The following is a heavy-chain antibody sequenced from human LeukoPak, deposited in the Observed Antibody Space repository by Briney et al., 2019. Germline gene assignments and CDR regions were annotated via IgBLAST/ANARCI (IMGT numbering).Heavy chain of an antibody. V-gene: IGHV4-38-2*02. CDR1: GYSISSGFY. J-gene: IGHJ6*03. Sequence: SETPSLTCTVSGYSISSGFYWGWIRQPPGKGLECIGSIYHSGSTYYNPSLKSRVTISVDTSKNQFSLKLSSVTAADTAVYYCARVAWLQSFAYYYYMDVWGKGTTVTISS. CDR3: ARVAWLQSFAYYYYMDV. CDR2: IYHSGST. D-gene: IGHD5-24*01.